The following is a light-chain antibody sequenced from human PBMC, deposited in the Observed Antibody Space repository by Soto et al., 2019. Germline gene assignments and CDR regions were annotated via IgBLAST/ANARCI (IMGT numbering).Light chain of an antibody. V-gene: IGKV3-20*01. CDR2: GAS. J-gene: IGKJ2*01. CDR3: QQYGSSPYT. Sequence: EIVLTQSPGTLSLSPGERATLSCRASKSVSSSYLAWYQQKPGQAPRLRIYGASSRATGIPDRFSGSGSGTDFTLTISKLEPEDLAVYYCQQYGSSPYTFGQGTKLEIK. CDR1: KSVSSSY.